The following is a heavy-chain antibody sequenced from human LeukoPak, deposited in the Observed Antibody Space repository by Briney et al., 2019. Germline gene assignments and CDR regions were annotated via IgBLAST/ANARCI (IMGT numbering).Heavy chain of an antibody. V-gene: IGHV4-28*01. CDR1: GYXISSSNC. CDR2: IYYSGST. D-gene: IGHD1-1*01. CDR3: ARTAEDSGTYFDY. Sequence: SETLSLTCAVSGYXISSSNCWGWIRQPPGKGLEWIGYIYYSGSTYYNPSLKSRVTMSVDTSKNQFSLKVRSVTAVDTAVYYCARTAEDSGTYFDYWGQGTLVTASS. J-gene: IGHJ4*02.